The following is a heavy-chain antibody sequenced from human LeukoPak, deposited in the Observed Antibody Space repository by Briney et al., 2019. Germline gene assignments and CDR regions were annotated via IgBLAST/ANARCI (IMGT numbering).Heavy chain of an antibody. D-gene: IGHD6-13*01. V-gene: IGHV1-69*04. Sequence: SVKVSCKASGGTFSSYAISWVRQAPGQGLEWMGRIIPILGIANYAQKFQGRVTITADISTSTAYMELSSLRSEDTAVYYCAREGGEYAVAAAGTYCYYGMDVWGQGTTVTVSS. CDR2: IIPILGIA. J-gene: IGHJ6*02. CDR3: AREGGEYAVAAAGTYCYYGMDV. CDR1: GGTFSSYA.